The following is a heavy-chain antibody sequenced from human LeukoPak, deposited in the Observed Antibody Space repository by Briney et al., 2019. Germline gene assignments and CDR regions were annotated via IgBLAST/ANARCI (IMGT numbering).Heavy chain of an antibody. CDR1: GGSISSAGYY. Sequence: PSETLSLTCTVSGGSISSAGYYWSSIRQHPGKGLEWIGYIYYSGSTYYNPSLKSRVTISVDTSKNQFSLKLSSVTAADTAVYYCAREGLDYRRWFDPWGQGTLVTVSS. CDR2: IYYSGST. CDR3: AREGLDYRRWFDP. J-gene: IGHJ5*02. D-gene: IGHD4-11*01. V-gene: IGHV4-31*03.